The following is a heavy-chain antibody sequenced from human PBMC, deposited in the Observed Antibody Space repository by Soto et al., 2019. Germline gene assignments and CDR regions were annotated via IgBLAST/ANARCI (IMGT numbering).Heavy chain of an antibody. CDR1: GFTFSSYG. CDR2: ITGSGSDT. V-gene: IGHV3-23*01. J-gene: IGHJ4*02. D-gene: IGHD3-10*01. CDR3: AKLGSSAWSPHYYFDY. Sequence: PGGSLRLSCAASGFTFSSYGMHWVRQAPGKGLEWVSAITGSGSDTYYVDSVKGRFTISRDNSKNTLFLQMNSLRAEDTAIYYCAKLGSSAWSPHYYFDYWGQGTLVTVSS.